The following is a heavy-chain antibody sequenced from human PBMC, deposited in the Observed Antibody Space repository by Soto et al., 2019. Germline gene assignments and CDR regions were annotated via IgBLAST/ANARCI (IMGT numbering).Heavy chain of an antibody. CDR1: GGSISSYY. J-gene: IGHJ6*03. D-gene: IGHD3-16*01. CDR2: IYYSGST. CDR3: GGLRSRAGGYNLDV. Sequence: SETLSLTCTVSGGSISSYYWSWIRQPPGKGLEWIGYIYYSGSTNYNPSLKSRVTISVDTSKNQFSLKLSSVTAADTAVYYWGGLRSRAGGYNLDVGGKGTRVTVP. V-gene: IGHV4-59*01.